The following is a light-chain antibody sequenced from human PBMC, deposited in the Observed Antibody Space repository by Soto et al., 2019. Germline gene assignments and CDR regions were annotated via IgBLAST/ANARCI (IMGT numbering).Light chain of an antibody. CDR1: SSDVGSYNF. V-gene: IGLV2-23*02. J-gene: IGLJ2*01. Sequence: QSALTQPASVSGSPGQSITISCTGTSSDVGSYNFVSWYQQHPGKAPKLMIYDVYRRPSGISNRFSGSKSGNTASLTISGLQAEDEADYYCSSYAGGGTFVLFGGGTK. CDR3: SSYAGGGTFVL. CDR2: DVY.